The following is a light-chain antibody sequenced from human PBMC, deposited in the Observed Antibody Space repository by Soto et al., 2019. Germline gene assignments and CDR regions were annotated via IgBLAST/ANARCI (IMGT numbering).Light chain of an antibody. Sequence: EIGLTHSQATLPLSPGERATLSGRASRSVSTNNLAWYHQKPAQAPRLLIYSAFSRATGIPDRFSGSGSGTDFTLTISRLEPEDFAVYYCQYYGSSPWTFGQGTKVEIK. CDR1: RSVSTNN. CDR3: QYYGSSPWT. CDR2: SAF. J-gene: IGKJ1*01. V-gene: IGKV3-20*01.